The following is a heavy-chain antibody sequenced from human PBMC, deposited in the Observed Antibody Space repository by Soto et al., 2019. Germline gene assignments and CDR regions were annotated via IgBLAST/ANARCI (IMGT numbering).Heavy chain of an antibody. V-gene: IGHV1-18*01. D-gene: IGHD2-15*01. Sequence: GASVKVSCKASGYTFTSYGISWVRQAPGQGLEWMGWISAYNGNTNYAQKLQGRVTMTTDTSTSTAYMELRSLRSDDTAVYYCARDRLTLGYCSGGSCDSYFDYWGQGTLVTVSS. CDR2: ISAYNGNT. J-gene: IGHJ4*02. CDR1: GYTFTSYG. CDR3: ARDRLTLGYCSGGSCDSYFDY.